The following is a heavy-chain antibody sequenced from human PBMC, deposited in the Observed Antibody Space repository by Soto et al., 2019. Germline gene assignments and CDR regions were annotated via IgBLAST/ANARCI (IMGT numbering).Heavy chain of an antibody. CDR3: ARDGYFDEALPIDY. CDR1: GYTFTSYA. Sequence: ASVKVSCKASGYTFTSYAIYWVRQAPGQRLEWMGWINAGNGNTKYSQKYQGRVTITRDTSASTAYMELSSLRSEDTAEYNCARDGYFDEALPIDYWGQGTLVTVSS. D-gene: IGHD3-9*01. CDR2: INAGNGNT. V-gene: IGHV1-3*01. J-gene: IGHJ4*02.